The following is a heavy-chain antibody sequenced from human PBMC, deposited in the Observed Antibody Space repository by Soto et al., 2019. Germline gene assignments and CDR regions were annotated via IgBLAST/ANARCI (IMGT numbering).Heavy chain of an antibody. D-gene: IGHD1-20*01. V-gene: IGHV1-69*06. J-gene: IGHJ6*02. Sequence: QVQLLQSGAEVKKPGSSVKVSCKVSGGAFNNSALNWVRHGPGQGLEWLGGIIPLHNTSNYSLKFLGRVTVNADISSTTVYMELNSMTSDDTATYYCASWSNWNPLYYDGLDVWGQGTTVTVSS. CDR3: ASWSNWNPLYYDGLDV. CDR1: GGAFNNSA. CDR2: IIPLHNTS.